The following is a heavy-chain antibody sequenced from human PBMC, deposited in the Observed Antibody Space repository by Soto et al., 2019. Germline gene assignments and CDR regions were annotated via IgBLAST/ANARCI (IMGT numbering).Heavy chain of an antibody. V-gene: IGHV3-23*01. CDR2: IGGAGNDI. CDR1: GFAFSNFH. J-gene: IGHJ6*02. Sequence: EMQVLESGGGLVQPGGSLRLSCAASGFAFSNFHMNWVRQAPGKGLQWVATIGGAGNDIHYADSVEGRFTVSRDNSKNTLHLRMDGLRDEDTAIYYCAKRFSDAWEAGMDVWGQGTTVTVSS. D-gene: IGHD1-26*01. CDR3: AKRFSDAWEAGMDV.